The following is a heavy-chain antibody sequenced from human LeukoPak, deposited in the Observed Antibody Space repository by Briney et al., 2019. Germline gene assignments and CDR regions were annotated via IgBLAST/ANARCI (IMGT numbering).Heavy chain of an antibody. CDR2: IIPIFGTA. V-gene: IGHV1-69*13. CDR3: ASGYLYYYDSSGYLSYFDY. J-gene: IGHJ4*02. CDR1: GYTFTGYY. D-gene: IGHD3-22*01. Sequence: SVKVSCKASGYTFTGYYMHWVRQAPGQGLEWMGGIIPIFGTANYAQKFQGRVTITADESTSTAYMELSSLRSEDTAVYYCASGYLYYYDSSGYLSYFDYWGQGTLVTVSS.